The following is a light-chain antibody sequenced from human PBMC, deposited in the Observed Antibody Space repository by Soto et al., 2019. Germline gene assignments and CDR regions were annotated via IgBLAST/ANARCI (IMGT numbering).Light chain of an antibody. V-gene: IGLV3-21*04. CDR1: NIGSKS. J-gene: IGLJ2*01. Sequence: SYELTQPPSVSVAPGKTARITCGGNNIGSKSVHWYQQKPGQAPVLVIYYDSDRPSGIPERFSGSNSGNTATLTISRVAAGDEADYYCQVWDSSSDHPHVVFGGGTKLTVL. CDR2: YDS. CDR3: QVWDSSSDHPHVV.